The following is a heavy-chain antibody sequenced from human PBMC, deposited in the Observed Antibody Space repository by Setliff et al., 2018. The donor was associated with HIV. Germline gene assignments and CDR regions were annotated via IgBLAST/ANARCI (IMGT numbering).Heavy chain of an antibody. Sequence: PSETLSLTCAVSGSSISSSYRWGLIRQSPGKGLEWIGNIYNSGSTYYNPSLKSRVTMSVDTSKNQFSLKLTSVTAADTAIYYCASTTSGVSGSYPAHAFDIWGQGTMVTVSS. J-gene: IGHJ3*02. CDR2: IYNSGST. D-gene: IGHD3-10*01. V-gene: IGHV4-28*01. CDR1: GSSISSSYR. CDR3: ASTTSGVSGSYPAHAFDI.